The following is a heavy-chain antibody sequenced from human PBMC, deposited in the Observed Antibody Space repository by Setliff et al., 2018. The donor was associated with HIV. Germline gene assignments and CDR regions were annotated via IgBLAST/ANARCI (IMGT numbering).Heavy chain of an antibody. D-gene: IGHD3-10*01. Sequence: PSETLSLTCTVSGGSISSYYWSWIRQPAGKGLEWIGRIYTSGSTNYNPSLKSRVTISIDTSKNQISLKLSSVTAADTAVYYCARGLNYYGSGSYLPLGYWGQGTLVTVSS. CDR1: GGSISSYY. CDR2: IYTSGST. J-gene: IGHJ4*02. V-gene: IGHV4-4*07. CDR3: ARGLNYYGSGSYLPLGY.